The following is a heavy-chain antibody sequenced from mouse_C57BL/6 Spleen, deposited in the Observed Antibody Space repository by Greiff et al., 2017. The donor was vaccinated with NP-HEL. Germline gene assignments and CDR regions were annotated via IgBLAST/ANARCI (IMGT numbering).Heavy chain of an antibody. Sequence: DVMLVESGGGLVKPGGSLKLSCAASGFTFSDYGMHWVRQVPEKGLEWVAYISSGSSTIYYADTVKGRFTISRDNAKNTLFLQMTSLRSEDTAMYYCAREILGDWYFDVWGTGTTVTVSS. CDR1: GFTFSDYG. CDR2: ISSGSSTI. CDR3: AREILGDWYFDV. J-gene: IGHJ1*03. V-gene: IGHV5-17*01.